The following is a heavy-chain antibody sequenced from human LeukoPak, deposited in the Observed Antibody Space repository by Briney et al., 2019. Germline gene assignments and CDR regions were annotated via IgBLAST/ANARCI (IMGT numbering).Heavy chain of an antibody. D-gene: IGHD5-18*01. CDR2: INHSGST. CDR3: ARAQLWFKTLGY. Sequence: KPSETLSLTCAVYGGSFSGYYWSWIRQPPGKGLEWIGEINHSGSTNYNPSLKSRVTISVDTSKNQFSLKLSSVTAADTAVYYCARAQLWFKTLGYWGQGTLVTVSS. J-gene: IGHJ4*02. CDR1: GGSFSGYY. V-gene: IGHV4-34*01.